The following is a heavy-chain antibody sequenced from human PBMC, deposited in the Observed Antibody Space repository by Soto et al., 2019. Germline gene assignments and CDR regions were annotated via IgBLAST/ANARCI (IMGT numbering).Heavy chain of an antibody. Sequence: PGGSLRLSCAASGFTFSSYAMSWVRQAPGKGLEWVSAISGSGGSTYYADSVKGRFTISRDNSKNTLYLQMNSLRAEDTAVYYCAKEPRITMVRGAPFDYWGQGTLVTVSS. CDR3: AKEPRITMVRGAPFDY. CDR1: GFTFSSYA. V-gene: IGHV3-23*01. J-gene: IGHJ4*02. D-gene: IGHD3-10*01. CDR2: ISGSGGST.